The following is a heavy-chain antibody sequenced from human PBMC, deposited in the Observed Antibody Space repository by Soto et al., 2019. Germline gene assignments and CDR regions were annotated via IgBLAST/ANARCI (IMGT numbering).Heavy chain of an antibody. Sequence: LRLSCAASGFTFTRYSMNWVRQAPGKGLEWVSSISSTTNYIHYGDSMKGRFTISRDNAKNSLYLEMNSLRAEDTAVYYCARESEDLTSNFDYWGQGTLVTVSS. J-gene: IGHJ4*02. CDR2: ISSTTNYI. CDR1: GFTFTRYS. CDR3: ARESEDLTSNFDY. V-gene: IGHV3-21*06.